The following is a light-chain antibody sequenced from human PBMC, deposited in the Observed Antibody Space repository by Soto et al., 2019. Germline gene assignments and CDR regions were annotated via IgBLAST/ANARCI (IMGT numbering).Light chain of an antibody. Sequence: QSALTQPASVSGSPGQSITVSCTGTSSDIGGYNYVSWYQQHPGKAPKLMVYEVTNRPSGVSDRFSGSKSGNTASLAILGLQADDEGYYYCSSYTSRSTLYVFGTGTKLTVL. CDR1: SSDIGGYNY. CDR3: SSYTSRSTLYV. J-gene: IGLJ1*01. CDR2: EVT. V-gene: IGLV2-14*01.